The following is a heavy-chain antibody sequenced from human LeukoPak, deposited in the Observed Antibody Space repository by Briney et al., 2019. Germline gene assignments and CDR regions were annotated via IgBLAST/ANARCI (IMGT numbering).Heavy chain of an antibody. CDR3: ARVSTYDFWSGYEHFDY. V-gene: IGHV3-48*01. CDR2: ISSSSSTI. CDR1: GYTFTSYA. J-gene: IGHJ4*02. D-gene: IGHD3-3*01. Sequence: SCKASGYTFTSYAMNWVRQAPGKGLEWVSYISSSSSTIYYADSVKGRFTISRDNAKNSLYLQMNSLRAEDTAVYYCARVSTYDFWSGYEHFDYWGQGTLVTVSS.